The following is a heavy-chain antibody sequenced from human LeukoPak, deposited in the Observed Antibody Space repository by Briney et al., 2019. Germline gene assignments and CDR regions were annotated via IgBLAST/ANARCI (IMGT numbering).Heavy chain of an antibody. CDR1: GYSFSNYW. J-gene: IGHJ4*02. CDR2: VYPGGSIT. V-gene: IGHV5-51*01. D-gene: IGHD3-10*01. CDR3: ARQYYGSGSYNY. Sequence: GESLKISCKGSGYSFSNYWIGWVRQMPGKGLEWMGIVYPGGSITRYSPSFQGQVTISADKSINTAYLHWSSLKSSDTAMYYCARQYYGSGSYNYWGQGTLVTVSS.